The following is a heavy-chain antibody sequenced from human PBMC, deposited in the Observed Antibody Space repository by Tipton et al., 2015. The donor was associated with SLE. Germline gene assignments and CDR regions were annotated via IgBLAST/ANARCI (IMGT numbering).Heavy chain of an antibody. V-gene: IGHV3-21*04. CDR2: ISSSSSYI. CDR3: ASGDSGSYGAEYFQH. J-gene: IGHJ1*01. D-gene: IGHD1-26*01. CDR1: GFTFSSYS. Sequence: SLRLSCAASGFTFSSYSMNWVRQAPGKGLEWVSSISSSSSYIYYADSVKGRFTISSDNAKNSLYLQMNSLRAEDTALYYCASGDSGSYGAEYFQHWGQGTLVTVSS.